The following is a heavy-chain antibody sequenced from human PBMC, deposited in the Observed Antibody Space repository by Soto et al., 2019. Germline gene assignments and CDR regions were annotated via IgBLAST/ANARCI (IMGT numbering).Heavy chain of an antibody. CDR3: GRRRPTGYDNY. D-gene: IGHD3-9*01. J-gene: IGHJ4*02. CDR2: IGGSSSYT. V-gene: IGHV3-11*05. CDR1: GFPFSDYY. Sequence: QVQLVESGGALVKPGGSLRLSCAASGFPFSDYYMSWIRQAPGKGLEWVSSIGGSSSYTNNADSVKGRFTISRDNAKNSLYQQMNSLRAEDTAVYYCGRRRPTGYDNYWGQGTLVTVSA.